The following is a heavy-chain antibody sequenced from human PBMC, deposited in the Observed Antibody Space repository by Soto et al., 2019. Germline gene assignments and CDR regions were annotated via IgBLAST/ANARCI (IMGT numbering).Heavy chain of an antibody. J-gene: IGHJ6*02. CDR1: GGSVSSDNHY. D-gene: IGHD3-22*01. Sequence: PSETLSLTSTASGGSVSSDNHYRSWIRQPPGKRREWNGVSYSSRSTNYNPSLKSRDTISVDTSKNKLFLKLRSVIVAAPAVYHCARFVRPCSCSPCFTRAEVWGQGTKVAVSS. CDR2: SYSSRST. V-gene: IGHV4-61*01. CDR3: ARFVRPCSCSPCFTRAEV.